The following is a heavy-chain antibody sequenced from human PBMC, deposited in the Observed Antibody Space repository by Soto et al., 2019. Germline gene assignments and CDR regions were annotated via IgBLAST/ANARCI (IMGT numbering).Heavy chain of an antibody. CDR3: ATMRLNDY. CDR1: GFTFRSYS. D-gene: IGHD2-2*01. V-gene: IGHV3-21*01. J-gene: IGHJ4*02. Sequence: GGSLRLSCAASGFTFRSYSMNWVRQAPGKGLEWVSSISSSSSYIYYAASVKGRFTISRDNAKNSLYLQMNSLRAEDTAVYYWATMRLNDYWGQGPLVTVSS. CDR2: ISSSSSYI.